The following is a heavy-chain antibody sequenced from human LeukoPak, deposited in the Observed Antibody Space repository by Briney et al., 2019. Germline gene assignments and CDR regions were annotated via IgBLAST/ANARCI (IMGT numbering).Heavy chain of an antibody. CDR1: GGSFSGYY. J-gene: IGHJ6*03. CDR3: ARREPKDCSNNYYYYYMDV. V-gene: IGHV4-34*01. Sequence: SETLSLTCAVYGGSFSGYYWSWIRQPPGKGLEWIGEINHSGSTNYNPSLKSRVTISVDTSKNQFSLKLSSVTAADTAVYYCARREPKDCSNNYYYYYMDVWGKGTTVTVSS. D-gene: IGHD4-11*01. CDR2: INHSGST.